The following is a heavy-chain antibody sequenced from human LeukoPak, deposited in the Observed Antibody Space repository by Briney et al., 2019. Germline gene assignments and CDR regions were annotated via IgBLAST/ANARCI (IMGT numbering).Heavy chain of an antibody. CDR3: AKRIGAIDDY. CDR1: GFTFSSYG. Sequence: PGRSLRLSCAASGFTFSSYGMHWVRQAPGKGLEWVAVIWYDGSNKYYADSVKGRFTISRDNSKNTLYLQMNSLRAEDTAVYYCAKRIGAIDDYWGQGTLVTVSS. V-gene: IGHV3-33*06. D-gene: IGHD2-2*02. CDR2: IWYDGSNK. J-gene: IGHJ4*02.